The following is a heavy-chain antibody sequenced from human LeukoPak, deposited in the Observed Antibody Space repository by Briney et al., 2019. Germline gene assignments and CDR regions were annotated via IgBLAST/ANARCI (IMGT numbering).Heavy chain of an antibody. CDR2: IKQDGSEK. CDR3: AGEGFGLVRGVIITY. J-gene: IGHJ4*01. Sequence: GGSLRLSCAASGFTFSSYWMSWVRQAPGKGLEWVANIKQDGSEKYYVDSVKGRFTISRDNAKNSLYLQMNSLRAEDTAMYYCAGEGFGLVRGVIITYWGRGTLVTVSS. D-gene: IGHD3-10*01. V-gene: IGHV3-7*01. CDR1: GFTFSSYW.